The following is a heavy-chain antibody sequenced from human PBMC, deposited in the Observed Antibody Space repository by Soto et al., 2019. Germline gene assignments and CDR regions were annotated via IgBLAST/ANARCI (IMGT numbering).Heavy chain of an antibody. J-gene: IGHJ5*02. CDR3: ARDKSAGNGVSNWFDP. V-gene: IGHV4-39*02. Sequence: SEPLSLTWTVSGGSIISSSYYWGWIRQPPGKGLEWIGSIYYSGSTYYNPSLKSRVTISVDTSKNQFSLKLSSVTAADTAVYYCARDKSAGNGVSNWFDPWGQGTLVTVSS. D-gene: IGHD2-8*01. CDR1: GGSIISSSYY. CDR2: IYYSGST.